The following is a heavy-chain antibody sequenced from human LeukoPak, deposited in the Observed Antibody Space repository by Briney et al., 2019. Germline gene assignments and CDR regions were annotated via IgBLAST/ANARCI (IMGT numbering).Heavy chain of an antibody. CDR1: GFTFSSYA. V-gene: IGHV3-23*01. CDR2: ISGSGGST. J-gene: IGHJ4*02. CDR3: AKFYSSGGAHFDY. Sequence: PGGSLRLSCAASGFTFSSYAMSWVRQAPGKGLQWVSAISGSGGSTYYADSVKGRFTISRDNSKNALYLQRNSLRAGDTAVYDGAKFYSSGGAHFDYWGQGARGAVSS. D-gene: IGHD6-19*01.